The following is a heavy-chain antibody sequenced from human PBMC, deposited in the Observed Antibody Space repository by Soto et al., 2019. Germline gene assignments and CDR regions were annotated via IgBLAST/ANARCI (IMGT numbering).Heavy chain of an antibody. CDR3: ARDHQWAFDL. CDR2: IYYSGST. Sequence: PSETLSLTCTVSGGSVSSGSYYWSWIRQPPGKGLEWIGYIYYSGSTNYNPSLKSRVTISVDTSKNQFSLKLSSVTAADTAVYYCARDHQWAFDLWGQGALVTVSS. CDR1: GGSVSSGSYY. J-gene: IGHJ4*02. D-gene: IGHD1-26*01. V-gene: IGHV4-61*01.